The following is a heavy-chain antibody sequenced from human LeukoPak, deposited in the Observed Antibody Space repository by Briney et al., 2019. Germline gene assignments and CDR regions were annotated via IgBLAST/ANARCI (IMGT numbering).Heavy chain of an antibody. Sequence: SETLSLTCTVSGGSISSYYWSWIRQPPGKGLEWIGYIYYSGSTNYNPSLKSRVTISVDTSKNQFSLKLSSVTAADTAVYYCARALPGWEPTYYFDYWGQGTLVTVSS. CDR1: GGSISSYY. CDR3: ARALPGWEPTYYFDY. D-gene: IGHD1-26*01. CDR2: IYYSGST. J-gene: IGHJ4*02. V-gene: IGHV4-59*01.